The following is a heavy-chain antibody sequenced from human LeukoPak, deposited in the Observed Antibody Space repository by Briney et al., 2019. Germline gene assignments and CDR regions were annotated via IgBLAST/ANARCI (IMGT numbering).Heavy chain of an antibody. J-gene: IGHJ5*02. Sequence: PGGSLRLSCAASGFTFSDYYMSWIRQAPGKGLEWVSYISSSGSTIYYADSVKGRFTISRDNAKNSLYLQMNSLRAEDTAVYYCAKDPLVGATPEMEWFDPWGQGTLVTVSS. V-gene: IGHV3-11*01. CDR3: AKDPLVGATPEMEWFDP. D-gene: IGHD1-26*01. CDR1: GFTFSDYY. CDR2: ISSSGSTI.